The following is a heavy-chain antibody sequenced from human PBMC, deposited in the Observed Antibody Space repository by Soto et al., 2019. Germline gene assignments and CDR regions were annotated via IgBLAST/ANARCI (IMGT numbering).Heavy chain of an antibody. V-gene: IGHV4-39*01. J-gene: IGHJ6*03. Sequence: SETLSLTCTVSGGSTSSSSYYWGWIRQPPGKGLEWIGSIYYSGSTYYNPSLKSRATISVDTSKNQFSLKLSSVTAADTAVYYCASQLGYCSGGSCYSRYYYYYMDVWGKGTTVTVSS. CDR3: ASQLGYCSGGSCYSRYYYYYMDV. CDR1: GGSTSSSSYY. D-gene: IGHD2-15*01. CDR2: IYYSGST.